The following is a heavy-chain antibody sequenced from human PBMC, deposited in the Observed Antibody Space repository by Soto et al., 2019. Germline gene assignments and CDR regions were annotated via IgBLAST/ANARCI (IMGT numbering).Heavy chain of an antibody. CDR3: ARVYCGGDCYLPYYFDY. Sequence: SETLSLTCTVSGGSISSGDYYWSWIRRPPGKGLEWIGYIYYSGSTYYNPSLKSRVTISVDTSKNQFSLKLSSVTAADTAVYYCARVYCGGDCYLPYYFDYWGQGTLVTVSS. CDR2: IYYSGST. CDR1: GGSISSGDYY. D-gene: IGHD2-21*02. V-gene: IGHV4-30-4*01. J-gene: IGHJ4*02.